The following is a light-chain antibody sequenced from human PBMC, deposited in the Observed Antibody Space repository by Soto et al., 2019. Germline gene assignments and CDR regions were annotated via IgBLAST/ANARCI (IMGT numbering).Light chain of an antibody. V-gene: IGKV1-5*03. CDR1: QSIGPW. Sequence: DIQLPQSPSTLSASVGDRVTITCRTSQSIGPWLAWYQQKPGKAPQILISKTSSWEAGVPSGFRGSGSATEITLTISSLPTDDFVTYYCPQYGSRRNFGTGTKVEIK. J-gene: IGKJ1*01. CDR3: PQYGSRRN. CDR2: KTS.